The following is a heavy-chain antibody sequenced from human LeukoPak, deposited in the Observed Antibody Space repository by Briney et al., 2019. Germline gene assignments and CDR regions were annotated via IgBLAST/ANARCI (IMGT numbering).Heavy chain of an antibody. CDR1: GFTFSRYA. V-gene: IGHV3-30-3*01. D-gene: IGHD6-19*01. Sequence: GGSLRLSCTASGFTFSRYALHWVRQAPGKGLEWVAVISSDGSNKYYAGSVEGRFTISRDNYNNTLLLQMNSLRAEDTAVYYCARTDTSGWSRPLDCWGQGTLVTVSS. J-gene: IGHJ4*02. CDR2: ISSDGSNK. CDR3: ARTDTSGWSRPLDC.